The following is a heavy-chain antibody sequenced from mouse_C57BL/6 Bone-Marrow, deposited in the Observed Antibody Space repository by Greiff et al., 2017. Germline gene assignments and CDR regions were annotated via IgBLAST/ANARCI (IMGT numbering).Heavy chain of an antibody. J-gene: IGHJ3*01. CDR2: INPENGDT. V-gene: IGHV14-4*01. Sequence: VQLQQSGAELVRPGASVKLSCTASGFNIKDDYMHWVKQRPEQGLEWIGWINPENGDTEYASRFQGKATITVDTSSNTAYLQLSSLTSDDTAVYYCTRIAYWGQGTLVTVSA. CDR3: TRIAY. CDR1: GFNIKDDY.